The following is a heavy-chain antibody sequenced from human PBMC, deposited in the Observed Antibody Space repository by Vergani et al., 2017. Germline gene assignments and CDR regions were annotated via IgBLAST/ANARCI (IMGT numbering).Heavy chain of an antibody. J-gene: IGHJ5*02. CDR2: IYYSGST. D-gene: IGHD3-10*01. Sequence: QLQLQESGPGLVKPSETLSLTCTVSGGSISSSSYYWGWIRQPPGKGLGWIGSIYYSGSTYYNPSLKSRVTISVDTSKNQFSLKLSSVTAADTAVYYCARESEDGSGSYDGFDPWGQGTLVTVSS. CDR1: GGSISSSSYY. CDR3: ARESEDGSGSYDGFDP. V-gene: IGHV4-39*07.